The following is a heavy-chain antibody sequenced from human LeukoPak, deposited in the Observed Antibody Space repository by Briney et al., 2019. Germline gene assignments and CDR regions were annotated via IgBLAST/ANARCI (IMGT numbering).Heavy chain of an antibody. V-gene: IGHV1-2*02. CDR2: INPDSGGT. Sequence: AASVKVSCKASGYTFTAYYMHWVRQAPEQGLERMGWINPDSGGTNFAQKFQGRVTMTRDTSIGTAYMELSRLRSDDTAIHYCARSWIQLWLLGYWGQGTLVTVSS. D-gene: IGHD5-18*01. CDR1: GYTFTAYY. J-gene: IGHJ4*02. CDR3: ARSWIQLWLLGY.